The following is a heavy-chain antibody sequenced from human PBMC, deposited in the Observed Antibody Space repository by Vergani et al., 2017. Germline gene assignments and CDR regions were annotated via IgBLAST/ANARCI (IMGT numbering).Heavy chain of an antibody. V-gene: IGHV4-38-2*02. CDR2: IYYSGST. D-gene: IGHD6-19*01. Sequence: QVQLQDSGPGLLKTSETLSLTCNVSGVSITRGNYWGWVRQSPGTGLEWIASIYYSGSTYYNPSLKSRVTISVDTSKNQFSLKLSSVTAADTAVYFCARHSTVEWLVKLGWIDPWGQGILVTVSS. CDR1: GVSITRGNY. J-gene: IGHJ5*02. CDR3: ARHSTVEWLVKLGWIDP.